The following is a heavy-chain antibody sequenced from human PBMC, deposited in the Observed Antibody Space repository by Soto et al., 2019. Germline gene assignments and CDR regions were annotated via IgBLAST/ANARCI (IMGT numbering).Heavy chain of an antibody. V-gene: IGHV1-2*02. Sequence: ASVKVSCKASGYTFTGYYMHWVRQAPGQGLEWMGWINPNSGGTNYAQKFQGRVTMTRDTSISTAYMELSRLRSDDTAVYYCARDLFHVVVTAQEGHGMDVWGQGPTVTVSS. CDR1: GYTFTGYY. CDR3: ARDLFHVVVTAQEGHGMDV. D-gene: IGHD2-21*02. J-gene: IGHJ6*02. CDR2: INPNSGGT.